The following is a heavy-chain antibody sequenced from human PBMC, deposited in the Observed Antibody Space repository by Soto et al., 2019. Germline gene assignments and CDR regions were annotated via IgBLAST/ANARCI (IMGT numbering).Heavy chain of an antibody. J-gene: IGHJ4*02. D-gene: IGHD2-8*02. CDR2: IFYSGST. Sequence: SETLSLTCTVSGGSISSGDYYWSWIRQPPGKGLEWIGYIFYSGSTYYNPSLKSRVTISVDTSKNQFSLKLTSVTAADTAVYYCARDKITGLFDYWGQGTLVTVSS. CDR1: GGSISSGDYY. V-gene: IGHV4-30-4*01. CDR3: ARDKITGLFDY.